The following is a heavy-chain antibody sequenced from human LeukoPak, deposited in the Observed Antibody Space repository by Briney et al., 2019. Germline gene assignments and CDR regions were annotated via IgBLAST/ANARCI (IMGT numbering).Heavy chain of an antibody. J-gene: IGHJ6*02. CDR2: IYYSGST. CDR3: ARVAAVAGWFDFYYYYGMDV. V-gene: IGHV4-59*01. D-gene: IGHD6-19*01. Sequence: SETLSLTCTVSGGSISSYYWSWIRQPPGKGLEWIVYIYYSGSTNYNPSLKSRVTISVDTSKNQFSLKLSSVTAADTAVYYCARVAAVAGWFDFYYYYGMDVWGQGTTVTVSS. CDR1: GGSISSYY.